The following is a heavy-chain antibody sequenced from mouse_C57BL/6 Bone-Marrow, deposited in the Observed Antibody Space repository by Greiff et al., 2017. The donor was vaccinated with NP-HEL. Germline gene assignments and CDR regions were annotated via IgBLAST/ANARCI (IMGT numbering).Heavy chain of an antibody. CDR1: GYAFSSSW. D-gene: IGHD2-1*01. CDR2: IYPGDGDT. CDR3: ARIPYGNYAYWYFDV. J-gene: IGHJ1*03. Sequence: QVQLQQSGPELVKPGASVKISCTASGYAFSSSWMNWVKQRPGKGLEWIGRIYPGDGDTNYNGKFKGKATLTAYKSSSTADMQLSSLTSEDSAVYFCARIPYGNYAYWYFDVWGTGTTVTVSS. V-gene: IGHV1-82*01.